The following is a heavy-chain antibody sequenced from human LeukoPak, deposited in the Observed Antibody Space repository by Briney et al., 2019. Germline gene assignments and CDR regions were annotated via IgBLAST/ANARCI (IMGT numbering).Heavy chain of an antibody. CDR2: INPNSGGT. D-gene: IGHD3-22*01. CDR1: GYTFTGYY. V-gene: IGHV1-2*02. Sequence: ASVTVSCKASGYTFTGYYMHWVRQAPGQGLEWMGWINPNSGGTNYAQKFQGRVTMTRATSISTAYMELSRLRSDDTAVYYCAREDSSGYWPGYWGQGTLVTVSS. CDR3: AREDSSGYWPGY. J-gene: IGHJ4*02.